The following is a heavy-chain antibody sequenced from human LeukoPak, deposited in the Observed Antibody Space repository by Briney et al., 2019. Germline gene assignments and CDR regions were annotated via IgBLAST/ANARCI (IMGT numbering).Heavy chain of an antibody. Sequence: ASVKVPCKASGYTFTSFDFTWVRQAPGQGLEWMGWMNPHSGDTVYAQKFQGRVTMTSNASISTAYMELSSLKFEDTAMYYCARVQGIRFFDYWGQGTLVTVSS. J-gene: IGHJ4*02. CDR3: ARVQGIRFFDY. V-gene: IGHV1-8*01. CDR2: MNPHSGDT. CDR1: GYTFTSFD. D-gene: IGHD2-15*01.